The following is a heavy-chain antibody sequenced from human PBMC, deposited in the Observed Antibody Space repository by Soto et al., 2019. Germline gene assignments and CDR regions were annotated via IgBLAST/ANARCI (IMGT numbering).Heavy chain of an antibody. CDR1: CVSISRGCYY. CDR3: AREDYGSGSYDD. Sequence: KTXETLSVPWTVSCVSISRGCYYWSWIRQHPGKVLEWIGYIYYSGSTYYNPSLKSRVTISVDTSKNQFSLKLSSVTAADTAVYYCAREDYGSGSYDDWGQGTLVTVSS. J-gene: IGHJ4*02. CDR2: IYYSGST. V-gene: IGHV4-31*02. D-gene: IGHD3-10*01.